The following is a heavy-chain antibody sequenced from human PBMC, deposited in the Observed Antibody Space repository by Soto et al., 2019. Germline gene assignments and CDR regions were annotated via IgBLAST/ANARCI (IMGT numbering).Heavy chain of an antibody. J-gene: IGHJ5*02. CDR2: VRDTGST. CDR1: GGSMNIYY. D-gene: IGHD3-22*01. CDR3: VRYSPPNLAYESNQGSFHP. V-gene: IGHV4-59*01. Sequence: PSETLSLTCTVSGGSMNIYYWTWIGQPPGKGLEWIGYVRDTGSTNYNPSLKSRVAITIDTSRNQFSLSLSSVTVADTAVFFCVRYSPPNLAYESNQGSFHPWGQGNLVTVS.